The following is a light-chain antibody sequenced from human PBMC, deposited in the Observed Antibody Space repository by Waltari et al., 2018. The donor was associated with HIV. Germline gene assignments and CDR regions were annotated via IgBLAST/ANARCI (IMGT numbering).Light chain of an antibody. CDR2: GNT. Sequence: QSVLTQPPSVSGAPGQRVTISCTGSRSNIGAGYDVHWYQQLPGTAPNPLLFGNTNRPSGVPDRFSGSKSGTSASLAITGLQAEDEADYYCQSYDSSLSASVFGEGTKLTVL. V-gene: IGLV1-40*01. CDR1: RSNIGAGYD. CDR3: QSYDSSLSASV. J-gene: IGLJ2*01.